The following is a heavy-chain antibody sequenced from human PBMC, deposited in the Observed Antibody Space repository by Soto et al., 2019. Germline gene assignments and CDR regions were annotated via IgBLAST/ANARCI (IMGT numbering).Heavy chain of an antibody. CDR2: INPATGDT. D-gene: IGHD3-10*01. Sequence: QVHLVQSGAEVQKPGASVRVSCQASGYAFTTSAIHWVRQAPGQSLEWRGWINPATGDTKYSQNVRGRVTFALDTSATTAYMDLRSLASHDTAVYYCARAAGRSKLLPYYFDPWGQGTLVTASS. V-gene: IGHV1-3*01. J-gene: IGHJ5*02. CDR1: GYAFTTSA. CDR3: ARAAGRSKLLPYYFDP.